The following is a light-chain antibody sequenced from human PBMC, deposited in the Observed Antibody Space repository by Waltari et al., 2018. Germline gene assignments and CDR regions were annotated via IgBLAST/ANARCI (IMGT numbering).Light chain of an antibody. CDR1: QSFLYSSNNKNN. CDR2: WAS. J-gene: IGKJ1*01. V-gene: IGKV4-1*01. CDR3: QQYYNTPRT. Sequence: DIVMTQSPDSLAVSLGERATINCKSSQSFLYSSNNKNNLPWYQHKPGQPPKLLIYWASTRESVVPDRFSGSGSGSHFTLTISSLQAEDVAVYYCQQYYNTPRTFGQGTKVEIK.